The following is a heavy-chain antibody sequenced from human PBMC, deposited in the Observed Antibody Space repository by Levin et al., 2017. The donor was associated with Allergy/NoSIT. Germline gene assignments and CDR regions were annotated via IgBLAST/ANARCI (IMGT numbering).Heavy chain of an antibody. Sequence: QPGGSLRLSCAASGFTFSSYAMSWVRQAPGKGLEWVSAISGSGGSTYYADSVKGRFTISRDNSKNTLYLQMNSLRAEDTAVYYCAKVGPPSVAGTGYFDYWGQGTLVTVSS. V-gene: IGHV3-23*01. CDR3: AKVGPPSVAGTGYFDY. D-gene: IGHD6-19*01. J-gene: IGHJ4*02. CDR2: ISGSGGST. CDR1: GFTFSSYA.